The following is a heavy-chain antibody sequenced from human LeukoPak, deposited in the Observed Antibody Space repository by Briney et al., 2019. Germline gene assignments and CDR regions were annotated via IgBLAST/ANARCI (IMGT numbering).Heavy chain of an antibody. CDR3: ARVIGSGWPPFDY. V-gene: IGHV1-18*01. CDR1: GYTFTNYG. Sequence: ASVKVSCKASGYTFTNYGISWVRQAPGQGLEWMGWISGYNGNTNYAQKFQGRITMATDTSTSTGYMELRSLRSDDTAVYYCARVIGSGWPPFDYWGQGTLVTVSS. J-gene: IGHJ4*02. CDR2: ISGYNGNT. D-gene: IGHD6-19*01.